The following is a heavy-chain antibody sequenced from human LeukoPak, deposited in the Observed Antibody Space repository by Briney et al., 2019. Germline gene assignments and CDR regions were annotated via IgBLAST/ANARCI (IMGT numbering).Heavy chain of an antibody. CDR3: SRGGPAPRPDTRYYLY. CDR2: TDYRGYT. Sequence: SETLSLTCTVSGGSINGYYWTWIRQPPGRGLEWISYTDYRGYTNYNTSLQRRVAVSIDTPKSQLSLRLTSVTTADTAVYYCSRGGPAPRPDTRYYLYWGQGSLVTVSS. CDR1: GGSINGYY. D-gene: IGHD3-9*01. J-gene: IGHJ4*02. V-gene: IGHV4-59*12.